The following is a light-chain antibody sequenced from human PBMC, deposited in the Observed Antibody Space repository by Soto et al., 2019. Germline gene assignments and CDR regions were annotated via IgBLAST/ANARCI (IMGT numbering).Light chain of an antibody. V-gene: IGKV1-12*01. J-gene: IGKJ1*01. Sequence: DIQMTQSPSSVSASVGDRVTITCRASQGISSLLAWYQQKPGKAPKLLIYAASSLQSGVPSRFSGSGSGTDVTLSIRSLPPEDFATYYFQQANSFPRTFGQGTKVEIK. CDR1: QGISSL. CDR2: AAS. CDR3: QQANSFPRT.